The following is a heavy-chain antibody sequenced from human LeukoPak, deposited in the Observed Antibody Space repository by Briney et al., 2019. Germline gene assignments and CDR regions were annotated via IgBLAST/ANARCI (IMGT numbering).Heavy chain of an antibody. CDR2: VNPNSGNT. V-gene: IGHV1-8*01. CDR1: GYAFTSYD. Sequence: ASVKVSCKASGYAFTSYDINWVRQATGQGLEWMGWVNPNSGNTGYAQKFQGRVTMTRDTSISTAYMELSSLRSEDTAVYYCARGVAYYDSSGYYLYYFDYWGQGTLVTVSS. D-gene: IGHD3-22*01. J-gene: IGHJ4*02. CDR3: ARGVAYYDSSGYYLYYFDY.